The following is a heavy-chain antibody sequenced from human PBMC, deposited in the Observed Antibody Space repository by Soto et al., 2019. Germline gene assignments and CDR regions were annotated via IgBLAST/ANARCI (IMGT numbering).Heavy chain of an antibody. Sequence: QVQLQESGPGLVKPSETLSLTCTVSGGFISSYYWSWIRQPAGKGLEWIGRIYTSGSTNYHPSLKSPVTMSVYTTKNQFSLKMRSVPAADTAVYYCARVGPTTDYYYYGRDVWGQGTTVTVSS. CDR2: IYTSGST. V-gene: IGHV4-4*07. D-gene: IGHD1-1*01. CDR3: ARVGPTTDYYYYGRDV. CDR1: GGFISSYY. J-gene: IGHJ6*02.